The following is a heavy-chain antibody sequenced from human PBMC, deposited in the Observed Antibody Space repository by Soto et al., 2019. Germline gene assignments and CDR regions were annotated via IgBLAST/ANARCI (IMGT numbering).Heavy chain of an antibody. CDR1: GLTFRSHD. CDR3: AVDPNSEWCFS. J-gene: IGHJ5*02. D-gene: IGHD2-8*01. Sequence: GGSLRLSCVVSGLTFRSHDMNWVRQPPGKGLEYVSNINFAGTSTSYADAVKGRFAISRDNSQNTVYLEMNHLGTEDTAIYYCAVDPNSEWCFSWGPGTLVTVSS. CDR2: INFAGTST. V-gene: IGHV3-23*01.